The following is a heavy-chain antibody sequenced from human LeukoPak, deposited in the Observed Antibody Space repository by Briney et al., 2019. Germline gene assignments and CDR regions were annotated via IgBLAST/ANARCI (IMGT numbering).Heavy chain of an antibody. Sequence: GEPMRISPKGSGYRFTNYWISWGRQMPGKDQEWMGRIDPSDSYTNYSPSFQGHVTISADKSISTAYLQWSSLKASDTVMYYCASFRGYSGYDDDYWGQGTLVTVSS. CDR1: GYRFTNYW. CDR3: ASFRGYSGYDDDY. J-gene: IGHJ4*02. V-gene: IGHV5-10-1*01. D-gene: IGHD5-12*01. CDR2: IDPSDSYT.